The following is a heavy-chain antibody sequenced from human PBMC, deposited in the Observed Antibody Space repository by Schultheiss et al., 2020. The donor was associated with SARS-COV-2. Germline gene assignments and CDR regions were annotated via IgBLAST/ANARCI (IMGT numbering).Heavy chain of an antibody. J-gene: IGHJ5*02. CDR2: IYTSGST. CDR1: GGSFSGYY. CDR3: ARGEGLGLRLGELATRFDP. V-gene: IGHV4-59*10. D-gene: IGHD3-16*01. Sequence: GSLRLSCAVYGGSFSGYYWSWIRQPPGKGLEWIGRIYTSGSTNYNPSLKSRVTMSVDTSKNQFSLKLSSVTAADTAVYYCARGEGLGLRLGELATRFDPWGQGTLVTVSS.